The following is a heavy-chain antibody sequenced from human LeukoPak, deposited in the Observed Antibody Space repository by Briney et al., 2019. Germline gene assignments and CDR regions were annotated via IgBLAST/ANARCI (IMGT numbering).Heavy chain of an antibody. D-gene: IGHD6-19*01. J-gene: IGHJ4*02. CDR2: IYHSGST. CDR1: GGSISSGGYS. V-gene: IGHV4-30-2*03. CDR3: ARHSGFVQWLAHFDY. Sequence: SETLSLTCAVSGGSISSGGYSWSWIRQPPGKGLEWIGYIYHSGSTYYNPSLKSRVTISVDTSKNQFSLKLSSVTAADTAVYYCARHSGFVQWLAHFDYWGQGTLVTVSS.